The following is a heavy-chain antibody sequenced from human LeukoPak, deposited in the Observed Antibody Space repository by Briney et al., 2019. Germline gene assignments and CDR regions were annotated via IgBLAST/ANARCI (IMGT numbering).Heavy chain of an antibody. CDR1: GFTFSSYA. CDR3: ARESIVVVPTTMDDASDI. Sequence: GGSLRLSCAASGFTFSSYAMSWVRQAPGKGLEWVANIKQDGSEQFYLDSVKGRFTISRDNAKNALYLQMHSLRVEDTAVYYCARESIVVVPTTMDDASDIWGQGTMVTVSS. J-gene: IGHJ3*02. D-gene: IGHD2-2*01. V-gene: IGHV3-7*01. CDR2: IKQDGSEQ.